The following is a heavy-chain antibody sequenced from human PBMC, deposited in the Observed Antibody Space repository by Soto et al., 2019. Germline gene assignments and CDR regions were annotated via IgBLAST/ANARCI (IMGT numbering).Heavy chain of an antibody. CDR1: GGSISSYY. Sequence: SETLSLTCTVSGGSISSYYWSWIRQLPGKGLEWIGYIYYSGSTNYNPSLKSRVTISVDTSKNQFSLKLSSVTAADTAVYYCARYYDSSGYLQGWFYLWGQGTLVTVSS. J-gene: IGHJ5*02. V-gene: IGHV4-59*01. CDR3: ARYYDSSGYLQGWFYL. CDR2: IYYSGST. D-gene: IGHD3-22*01.